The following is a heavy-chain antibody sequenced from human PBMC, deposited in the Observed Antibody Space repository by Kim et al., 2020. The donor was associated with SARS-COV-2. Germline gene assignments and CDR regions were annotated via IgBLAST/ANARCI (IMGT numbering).Heavy chain of an antibody. CDR3: ARVGYYYGSGSYSFAMDY. D-gene: IGHD3-10*01. Sequence: KSRVTISVDTSKNQFSLKRSSVTAADTAVYYCARVGYYYGSGSYSFAMDYWGQGTLVTVSS. V-gene: IGHV4-34*01. J-gene: IGHJ4*02.